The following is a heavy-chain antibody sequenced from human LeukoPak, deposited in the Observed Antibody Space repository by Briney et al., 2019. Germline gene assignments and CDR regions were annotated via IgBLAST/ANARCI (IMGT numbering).Heavy chain of an antibody. CDR3: ATARADYGDYNSFYYMDV. Sequence: PSETLSLTCTVSGDSMRSDSYFWSWIRQPAGKGLEWIGRSYSSGNTCYNPSLESRVTISLDTPRNQFSLKVSSVTAADTAVYYCATARADYGDYNSFYYMDVWGKGTTVTVSS. D-gene: IGHD4-17*01. V-gene: IGHV4-61*02. CDR1: GDSMRSDSYF. J-gene: IGHJ6*03. CDR2: SYSSGNT.